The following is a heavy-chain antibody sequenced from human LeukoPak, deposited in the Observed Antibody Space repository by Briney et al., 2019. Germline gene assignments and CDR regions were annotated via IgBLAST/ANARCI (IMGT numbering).Heavy chain of an antibody. J-gene: IGHJ3*02. Sequence: PSETLSLTCTVSGYSISSGYYWGWIRQPPGKGLEWIGSIYHSGSTYYNPSLKSRVTISVDTSKNQFSLKLSSVTAADTAVYYCARGIVGSYSSSFRAFDIWGQGTMVTVSS. CDR3: ARGIVGSYSSSFRAFDI. V-gene: IGHV4-38-2*02. CDR2: IYHSGST. CDR1: GYSISSGYY. D-gene: IGHD6-6*01.